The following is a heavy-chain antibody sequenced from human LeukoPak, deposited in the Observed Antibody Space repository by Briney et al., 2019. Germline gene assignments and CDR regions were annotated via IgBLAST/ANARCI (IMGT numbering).Heavy chain of an antibody. CDR1: GGSISSYY. CDR3: ARGTKRGQNYYYYYYMDI. D-gene: IGHD1-1*01. Sequence: SETLSLTCTVSGGSISSYYWSWVRQPPGKGLEWIGYIYNSGTTNYNPSLKSRVTISVDTSKNQFSLKLSSVTAADTAVYYCARGTKRGQNYYYYYYMDIWGKGTTVTVSS. CDR2: IYNSGTT. V-gene: IGHV4-59*01. J-gene: IGHJ6*03.